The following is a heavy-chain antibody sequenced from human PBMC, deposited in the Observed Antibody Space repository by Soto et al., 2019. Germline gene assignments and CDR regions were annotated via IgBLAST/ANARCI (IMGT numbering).Heavy chain of an antibody. V-gene: IGHV3-30*18. Sequence: GGSLRLSCAASGFTFSSYVMHWVRQAPGKGLEWVAVISYDGSNKYYADSVKGRFTISRDNSKHTLFLQMNSLRPEDTAGYYCAKDLEGYCSSTSCYTYFGLDVWGQGTTVTVSS. CDR3: AKDLEGYCSSTSCYTYFGLDV. CDR2: ISYDGSNK. J-gene: IGHJ6*02. D-gene: IGHD2-2*01. CDR1: GFTFSSYV.